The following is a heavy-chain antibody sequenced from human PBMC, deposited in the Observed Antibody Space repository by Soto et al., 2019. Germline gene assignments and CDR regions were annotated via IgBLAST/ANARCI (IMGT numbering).Heavy chain of an antibody. CDR2: LDQSGGT. V-gene: IGHV4-34*01. Sequence: QVQLPQWGAGLLKASETLSLNCAVVGDSLRGQSWNWIRQSPGKGLEWIGELDQSGGTNYNPSLKSRAIISDDTSKNQFSLTLTSVTAADTAVYYCAREDSYGWSGESLDVWGQGTTVTVSS. J-gene: IGHJ6*02. CDR3: AREDSYGWSGESLDV. CDR1: GDSLRGQS. D-gene: IGHD6-19*01.